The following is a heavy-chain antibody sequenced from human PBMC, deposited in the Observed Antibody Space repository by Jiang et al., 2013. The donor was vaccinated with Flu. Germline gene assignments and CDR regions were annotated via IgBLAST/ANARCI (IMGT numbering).Heavy chain of an antibody. J-gene: IGHJ4*02. D-gene: IGHD1-26*01. Sequence: GTTDYAAPVKGRFTISRDDSKNTLYLQMNSLKTEDTAVYYCTTEGGSYGGAGYWGQGTLVTVSS. CDR3: TTEGGSYGGAGY. CDR2: GTT. V-gene: IGHV3-15*01.